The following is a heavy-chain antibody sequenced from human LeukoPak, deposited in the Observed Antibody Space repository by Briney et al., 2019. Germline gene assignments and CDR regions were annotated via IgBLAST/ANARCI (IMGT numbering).Heavy chain of an antibody. CDR2: ISSSGSTI. V-gene: IGHV3-48*03. CDR1: GFTFSSYE. CDR3: ARGRTYWYFDL. J-gene: IGHJ2*01. Sequence: GGSLRLSCAASGFTFSSYEMNWVRQAPGKGLEWVSYISSSGSTIYYADSVKGRFTISRDNAKNSLYLQMNSLRAEDTAVYYCARGRTYWYFDLWGRGTLVTVSS.